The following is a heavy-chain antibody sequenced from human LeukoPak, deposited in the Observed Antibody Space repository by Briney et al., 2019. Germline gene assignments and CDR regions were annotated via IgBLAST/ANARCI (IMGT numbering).Heavy chain of an antibody. V-gene: IGHV3-7*01. CDR1: GFTFSSYW. CDR3: ARAPTPDLGYEYYFDY. CDR2: IKQDGSEK. D-gene: IGHD5-12*01. Sequence: GGSLRLSCAASGFTFSSYWMSWVRQAPGKGLEWVAHIKQDGSEKYYVDSVKGRFTISRDNAKNSLYLQMNSLRAEDTAVYYCARAPTPDLGYEYYFDYWGQGTLVTVSS. J-gene: IGHJ4*02.